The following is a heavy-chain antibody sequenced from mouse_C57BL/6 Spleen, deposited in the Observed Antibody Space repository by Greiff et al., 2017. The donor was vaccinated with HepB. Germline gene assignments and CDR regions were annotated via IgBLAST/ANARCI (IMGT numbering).Heavy chain of an antibody. J-gene: IGHJ1*03. CDR2: INPSSGYT. D-gene: IGHD2-1*01. Sequence: VQLQQSGAELARPGASVKMSCKASGYTFTSYTMHWVKQRPGQGLEWIGYINPSSGYTKYNQKFKDKATLTADKSSSTAYMQLSSLTSEDSAVYYCARRLYGNYEGSYFDVWGTGTTVTVSS. CDR3: ARRLYGNYEGSYFDV. CDR1: GYTFTSYT. V-gene: IGHV1-4*01.